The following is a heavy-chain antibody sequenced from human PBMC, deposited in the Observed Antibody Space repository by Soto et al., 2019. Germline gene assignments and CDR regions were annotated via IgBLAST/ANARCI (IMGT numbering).Heavy chain of an antibody. CDR2: IYYSGST. V-gene: IGHV4-39*01. D-gene: IGHD3-10*01. J-gene: IGHJ5*02. CDR3: ARLNVLEWFGELVCYVFDL. Sequence: PGKGLEWIGSIYYSGSTYYNPSLKSRVTISVDTSKNQFSLKLISVTAADTAVYYCARLNVLEWFGELVCYVFDLWGQGTLVTVFS.